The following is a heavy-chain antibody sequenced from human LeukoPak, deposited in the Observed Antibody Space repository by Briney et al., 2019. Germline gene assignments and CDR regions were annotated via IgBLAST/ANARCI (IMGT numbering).Heavy chain of an antibody. CDR1: GFPSGSYA. CDR2: ISGSGSNT. J-gene: IGHJ1*01. CDR3: AKRIATAGIQYFLH. D-gene: IGHD6-13*01. Sequence: PGGSLRLSCAASGFPSGSYAMSWVRQAPGKGLGWVSTISGSGSNTYYADSVKGRFTISRDNSKNTLYLQANSLRAEDTAAYYCAKRIATAGIQYFLHWGQGALVTVSS. V-gene: IGHV3-23*01.